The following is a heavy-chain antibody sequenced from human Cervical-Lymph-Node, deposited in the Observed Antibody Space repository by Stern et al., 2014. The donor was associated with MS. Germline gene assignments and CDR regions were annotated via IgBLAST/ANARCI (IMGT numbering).Heavy chain of an antibody. Sequence: VQLVQSGGEVRKPGQSLTISCNISGYTFTDYWIAWVRQMPGKGLEWMGAIFPGASDTRYSPSFQGHVTISVDTSINTASLQWSDLRASDTAMYYCARPHSPGWSYYFDFWGQGTLVAVSS. CDR1: GYTFTDYW. CDR2: IFPGASDT. D-gene: IGHD6-19*01. CDR3: ARPHSPGWSYYFDF. V-gene: IGHV5-51*01. J-gene: IGHJ4*02.